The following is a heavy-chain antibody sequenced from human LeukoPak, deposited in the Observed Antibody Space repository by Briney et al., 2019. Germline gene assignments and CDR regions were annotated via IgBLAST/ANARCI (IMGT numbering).Heavy chain of an antibody. CDR1: VFSLGDYD. J-gene: IGHJ4*01. CDR2: IGSGGYT. CDR3: ANKLPGASFDFDF. D-gene: IGHD7-27*01. Sequence: PGGSLRLSCVASVFSLGDYDITWVRQTPGKGLEYVSSIGSGGYTFYAGSVRGRFSISRDISQNTVFLQMNSLRAEDTAIYFCANKLPGASFDFDFWGQGTRVSVSS. V-gene: IGHV3-23*01.